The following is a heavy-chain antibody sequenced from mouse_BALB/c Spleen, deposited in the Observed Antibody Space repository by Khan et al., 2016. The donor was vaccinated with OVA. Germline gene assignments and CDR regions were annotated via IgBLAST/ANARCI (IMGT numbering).Heavy chain of an antibody. Sequence: SGPGLAKPSQSLSLTCNVTGYSITRDYAWNWIRQFPGNKLEWMGYISNSGSASYNPYLKSRISITRDTSKNQFFQQYDSATTADPATHYCASELGRYYAMDYRGQGTSVTVSS. CDR3: ASELGRYYAMDY. J-gene: IGHJ4*01. D-gene: IGHD1-3*01. V-gene: IGHV3-2*02. CDR1: GYSITRDYA. CDR2: ISNSGSA.